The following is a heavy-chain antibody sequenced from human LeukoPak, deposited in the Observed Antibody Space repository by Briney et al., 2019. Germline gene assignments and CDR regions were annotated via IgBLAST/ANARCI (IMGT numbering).Heavy chain of an antibody. D-gene: IGHD4-17*01. Sequence: PGGSLRLSCAASGFTFSSYEMNWVRQAPGKGLEWVSYISSSGSTIYYADSVKGRFTISRDNSKNTLYLQMNSLRAEDTAVYYCAKAHHGDYFFYFDYWGQGTLVTVSS. CDR3: AKAHHGDYFFYFDY. CDR1: GFTFSSYE. V-gene: IGHV3-48*03. CDR2: ISSSGSTI. J-gene: IGHJ4*02.